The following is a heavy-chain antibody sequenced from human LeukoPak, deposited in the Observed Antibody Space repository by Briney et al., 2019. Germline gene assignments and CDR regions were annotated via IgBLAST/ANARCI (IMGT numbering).Heavy chain of an antibody. V-gene: IGHV3-74*01. D-gene: IGHD2-2*01. J-gene: IGHJ4*02. CDR1: GFTFSSYW. Sequence: GGSLRLSCAASGFTFSSYWMHWVRHAPGKGLVWVSRINSDGSSTSYADSVKGRFTISRDNAKNSLYLQMNSLRAEDTAVYYCAKDQAEGYCSSTSCYAADYWGQGTLVTVSS. CDR2: INSDGSST. CDR3: AKDQAEGYCSSTSCYAADY.